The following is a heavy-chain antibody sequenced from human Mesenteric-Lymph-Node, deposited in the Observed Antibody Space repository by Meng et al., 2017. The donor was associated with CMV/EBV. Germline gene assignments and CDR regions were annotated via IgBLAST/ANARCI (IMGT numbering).Heavy chain of an antibody. D-gene: IGHD1-7*01. V-gene: IGHV4-34*01. CDR1: GGSFSGYY. CDR3: ARERRLYNWDYGRYFDY. J-gene: IGHJ4*02. CDR2: INHSGST. Sequence: SETLSLTCAVYGGSFSGYYWSGIRQPPGKGLEWIGEINHSGSTNYNPSLKSRVTISVDTSKNQFSLKLSSVTAADTAVYYCARERRLYNWDYGRYFDYWGQGTLVTVSS.